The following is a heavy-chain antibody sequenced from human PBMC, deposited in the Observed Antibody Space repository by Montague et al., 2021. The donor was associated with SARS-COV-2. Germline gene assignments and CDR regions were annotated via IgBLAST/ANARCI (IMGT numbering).Heavy chain of an antibody. Sequence: SLRLSCAASGFTFRDYSMNWVRQAPGKGLEWVSSTSYNGFFIYYADSVKGRFTISRDNADNSLYLQMHSLRVEDTAICYCTRDLRSSAPTAYWGQGTLVTVS. V-gene: IGHV3-21*01. CDR1: GFTFRDYS. D-gene: IGHD6-6*01. CDR2: TSYNGFFI. CDR3: TRDLRSSAPTAY. J-gene: IGHJ4*02.